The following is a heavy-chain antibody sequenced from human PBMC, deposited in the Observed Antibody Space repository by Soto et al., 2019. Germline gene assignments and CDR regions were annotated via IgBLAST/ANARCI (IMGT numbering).Heavy chain of an antibody. CDR1: GGTFSSYA. Sequence: QVQLVQSGAEVKKPGSSVKVSCKASGGTFSSYAISWVRQAPGQGLEGMGGIIPIFGTANYAQKFQGRVTITADESTSTAYMELSSLRSEDTAVYYCARGRVIAAAGLSYYYYGMDVWGQGTTVTVSS. J-gene: IGHJ6*02. D-gene: IGHD6-13*01. CDR2: IIPIFGTA. CDR3: ARGRVIAAAGLSYYYYGMDV. V-gene: IGHV1-69*01.